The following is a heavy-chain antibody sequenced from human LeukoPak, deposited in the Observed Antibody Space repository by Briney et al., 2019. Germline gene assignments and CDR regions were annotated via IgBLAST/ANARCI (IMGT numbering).Heavy chain of an antibody. V-gene: IGHV3-23*01. CDR2: ISGSGRST. CDR1: GFTFSSYA. D-gene: IGHD2-2*01. Sequence: GGSLRLSCAASGFTFSSYAMSWVRQAPGKGLEWVSVISGSGRSTYYADSVKGRFTISRDNSKNTLYLQMNSLRAEDTAVYYCAKAQGTYCSTTSCYAPDAFDIWGQGTMVTVSS. J-gene: IGHJ3*02. CDR3: AKAQGTYCSTTSCYAPDAFDI.